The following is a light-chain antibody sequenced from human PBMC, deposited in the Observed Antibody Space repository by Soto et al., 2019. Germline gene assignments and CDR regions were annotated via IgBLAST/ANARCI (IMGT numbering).Light chain of an antibody. J-gene: IGKJ5*01. CDR2: GSS. CDR3: QQYSNWPPAIT. V-gene: IGKV3-15*01. Sequence: EIVLTHSPATLSVSPVERATLSCRATETVSTNLAWFQRKARQPPRLLIYGSSTRATGVPDRFSGSGSGTEFALIIGSLQSEDVAVYYCQQYSNWPPAITFGQGTRLEIK. CDR1: ETVSTN.